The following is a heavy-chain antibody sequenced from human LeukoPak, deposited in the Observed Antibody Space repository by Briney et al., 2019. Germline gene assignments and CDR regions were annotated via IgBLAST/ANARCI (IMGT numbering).Heavy chain of an antibody. V-gene: IGHV5-51*01. Sequence: GESLKISCKGSGYRFTNYWIGWVRQMPGKGLEWMGIIYPGDSDTRYSPSFQGQVTISADKSISTAYLQWSSLKASDTAMYYCARRYAGYNSGWSSVDYWGQGTLVTVSS. CDR1: GYRFTNYW. CDR2: IYPGDSDT. CDR3: ARRYAGYNSGWSSVDY. J-gene: IGHJ4*02. D-gene: IGHD6-19*01.